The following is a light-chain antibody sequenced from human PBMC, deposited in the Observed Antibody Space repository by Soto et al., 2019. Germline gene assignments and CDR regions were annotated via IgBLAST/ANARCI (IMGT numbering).Light chain of an antibody. Sequence: DIQMTQSPSTLSASVGDRVTITCRASHDLGKWLAWYQQKPGKAPKLLVYDASNLHDGVPSRFSVSGSGAHFTLTINGLQPDDFGTYFCQQYGDSYSFGQGTAVEI. CDR3: QQYGDSYS. J-gene: IGKJ2*01. V-gene: IGKV1-5*01. CDR1: HDLGKW. CDR2: DAS.